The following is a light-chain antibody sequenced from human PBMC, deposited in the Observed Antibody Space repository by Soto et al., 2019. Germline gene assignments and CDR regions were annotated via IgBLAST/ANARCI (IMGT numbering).Light chain of an antibody. Sequence: DIQLTQSPSFLSASVGDRVTITCRASQDISSSLAWYQQKPGKAPKILMYAASTLESWVPSRFSGSGSGTEFTLTISSLQPDDFATYYCQQVNSFSPFPFRGGTTVEIK. V-gene: IGKV1-9*01. CDR2: AAS. CDR1: QDISSS. J-gene: IGKJ4*01. CDR3: QQVNSFSPFP.